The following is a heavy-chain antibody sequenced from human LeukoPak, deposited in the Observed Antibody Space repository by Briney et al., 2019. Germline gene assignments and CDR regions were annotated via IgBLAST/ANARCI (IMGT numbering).Heavy chain of an antibody. CDR2: GSGNSGAT. V-gene: IGHV1-2*02. D-gene: IGHD1-26*01. CDR3: VSFYSRPYYKLDY. Sequence: ASVKVSCKASGYTFRDYYMHWVRQAPGQGLEWMAWGSGNSGATGYARKFQGRVTVTRDTSISTAYMELSSLRSDDTAVYYWVSFYSRPYYKLDYWGKGPLVTVSS. CDR1: GYTFRDYY. J-gene: IGHJ4*02.